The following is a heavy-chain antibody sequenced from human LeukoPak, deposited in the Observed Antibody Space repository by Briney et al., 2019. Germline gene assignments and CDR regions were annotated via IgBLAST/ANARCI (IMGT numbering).Heavy chain of an antibody. CDR1: GDSFSRNTYS. D-gene: IGHD1-26*01. CDR3: ARRGSMGGSFVGAFDI. V-gene: IGHV4-39*01. J-gene: IGHJ3*02. Sequence: SETLSLTCTVSGDSFSRNTYSWGWIRQPPGKGLEWIGSIYYTGRTFYNPSLKSRVTISVDTSKNQFSLRLSSVTAADTAVYYCARRGSMGGSFVGAFDIWGQGTMVTVSS. CDR2: IYYTGRT.